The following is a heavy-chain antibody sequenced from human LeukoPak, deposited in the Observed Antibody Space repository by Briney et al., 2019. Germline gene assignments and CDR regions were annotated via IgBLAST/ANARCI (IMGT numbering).Heavy chain of an antibody. V-gene: IGHV3-21*01. D-gene: IGHD1-26*01. CDR3: ARDSGSYFDPATNFDY. CDR2: ISSSSSYI. Sequence: GGSLRLSCAASGFTFSSYSMNWVRQAPGKGLEWVSSISSSSSYIYYADSVKGRFTISRDNAKNSLYLQMNSLRAEDTAVYYCARDSGSYFDPATNFDYWGQGTLVTVSS. J-gene: IGHJ4*02. CDR1: GFTFSSYS.